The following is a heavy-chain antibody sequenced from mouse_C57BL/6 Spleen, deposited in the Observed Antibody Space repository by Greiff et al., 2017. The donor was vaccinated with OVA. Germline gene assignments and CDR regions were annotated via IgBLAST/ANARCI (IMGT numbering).Heavy chain of an antibody. D-gene: IGHD2-4*01. CDR1: GYTFTSYG. J-gene: IGHJ4*01. CDR3: ARGRLRDAMDY. CDR2: IYPRSGNT. Sequence: VMLVESGAELARPGASVKLSCKASGYTFTSYGISWVKQRTGQGLEWIGEIYPRSGNTYYNEKFKGKATLTADKSSSTAYMELRSLTSEDSAVYFCARGRLRDAMDYWGQGTSVTVSS. V-gene: IGHV1-81*01.